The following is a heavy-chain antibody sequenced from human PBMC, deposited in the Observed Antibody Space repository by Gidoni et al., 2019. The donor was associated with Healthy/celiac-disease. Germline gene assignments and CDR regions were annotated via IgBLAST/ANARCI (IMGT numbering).Heavy chain of an antibody. CDR2: IYYSGST. V-gene: IGHV4-31*03. CDR1: GGSISSGGYS. Sequence: QVQLQESGPGLVKPSQTLSLTCTVSGGSISSGGYSWSWIRPHPGKGLEWIGYIYYSGSTYYNPSLKSRVTISVDTSKNQFSLKLSSVTAADTAVYYCARVPYYYYYMDVWGKGTTVTVSS. CDR3: ARVPYYYYYMDV. J-gene: IGHJ6*03.